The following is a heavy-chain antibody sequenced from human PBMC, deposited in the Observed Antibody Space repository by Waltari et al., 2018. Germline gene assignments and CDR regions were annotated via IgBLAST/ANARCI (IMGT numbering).Heavy chain of an antibody. J-gene: IGHJ4*02. D-gene: IGHD3-22*01. CDR3: ARESDDSSGYDY. CDR2: SSAYNGNT. V-gene: IGHV1-18*01. CDR1: GYTFTTYG. Sequence: QVQLVQSGVEVKKPGASVKVSCKASGYTFTTYGISWVRQAPGQGLEWMGWSSAYNGNTIYAQKLQGRVTMTTDTSTSTAYMELRSLRSDDTAVYFCARESDDSSGYDYWGQGSLVTVSS.